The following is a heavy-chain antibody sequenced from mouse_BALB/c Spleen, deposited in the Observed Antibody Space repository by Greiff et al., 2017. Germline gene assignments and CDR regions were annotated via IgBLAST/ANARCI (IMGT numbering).Heavy chain of an antibody. J-gene: IGHJ1*01. V-gene: IGHV5-17*02. CDR3: ARYGDPYWYFDV. CDR2: ISSGSSTI. D-gene: IGHD1-1*01. CDR1: GFTFSSFG. Sequence: EVQLQQSGGGLVQPGGSRKLSCAASGFTFSSFGMHWVRQAPEKGLEWVAYISSGSSTIYYADTVKGRFTISRDNPKNTLFLQLTSLRSEDTAMYYCARYGDPYWYFDVWGAGTTVTVSS.